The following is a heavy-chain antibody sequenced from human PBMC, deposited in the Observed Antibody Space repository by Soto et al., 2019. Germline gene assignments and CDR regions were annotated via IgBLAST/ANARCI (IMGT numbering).Heavy chain of an antibody. CDR1: GGSFSSDSFI. V-gene: IGHV4-31*03. D-gene: IGHD1-26*01. CDR2: INYSGTT. CDR3: ARDHKWDGMDV. Sequence: SETLSLTCSVSGGSFSSDSFIWSWVRQFPGKGLEWIGYINYSGTTYYNPSLRSRITMSVDTSKNQFSLNLSSVTAADTAVYYCARDHKWDGMDVWGQGTTVT. J-gene: IGHJ6*02.